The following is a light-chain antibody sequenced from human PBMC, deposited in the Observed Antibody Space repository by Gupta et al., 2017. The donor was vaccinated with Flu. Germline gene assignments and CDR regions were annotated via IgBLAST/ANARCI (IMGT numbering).Light chain of an antibody. CDR1: SAHSAYN. CDR2: VNSDGSF. V-gene: IGLV4-69*01. Sequence: QLVLTQSPSASASPGASVKLTCTLSSAHSAYNIAWHQKQAEKGPRFLMKVNSDGSFNKGDGIPDRFSGSSSGAERYLFISSLQSEDEAEYYCQTGGSGSHVVFGGGTKLTVL. J-gene: IGLJ2*01. CDR3: QTGGSGSHVV.